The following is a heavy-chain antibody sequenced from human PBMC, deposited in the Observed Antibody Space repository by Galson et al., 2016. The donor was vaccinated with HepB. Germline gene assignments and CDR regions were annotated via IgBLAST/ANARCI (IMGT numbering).Heavy chain of an antibody. CDR1: GFTFGGHA. Sequence: SLRLSCAASGFTFGGHAMNWFRQAPGKGLEWVGFIRSKAYGGTTEYAASVKGRFTISRDDSETIAYLQMNSLKTEDTAVYYCSRSYSWTYYHHGMDVWGQGTTVTVSS. V-gene: IGHV3-49*03. CDR3: SRSYSWTYYHHGMDV. J-gene: IGHJ6*02. CDR2: IRSKAYGGTT. D-gene: IGHD4-11*01.